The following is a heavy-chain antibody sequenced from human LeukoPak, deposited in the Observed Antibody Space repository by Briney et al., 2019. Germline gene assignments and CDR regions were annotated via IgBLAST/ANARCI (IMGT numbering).Heavy chain of an antibody. CDR1: GYTFTSYD. CDR3: ARDDNPVSAFDI. D-gene: IGHD1-1*01. Sequence: ASVKVSCKASGYTFTSYDINWVRQATGQGLEWMGWMNPNSGNTGYAQKFQGRVTITRNTSISTAYMELSSLRSEDTAVYYCARDDNPVSAFDIWGQGTMVTVSS. CDR2: MNPNSGNT. V-gene: IGHV1-8*03. J-gene: IGHJ3*02.